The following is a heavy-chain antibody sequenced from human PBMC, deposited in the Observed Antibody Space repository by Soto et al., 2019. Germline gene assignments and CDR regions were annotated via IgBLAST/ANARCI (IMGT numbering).Heavy chain of an antibody. CDR1: NFSVLTSIYY. Sequence: SETLSLTGTVCNFSVLTSIYYWAWIRQPPGKGLEWVGTVYYTGTTYYNPSLQSRVTISIDTSKNQFSLNLNSVTAADTAVYYCARNWNLALVPAAYFDSWGQGTLVPVSS. D-gene: IGHD2-2*01. CDR2: VYYTGTT. CDR3: ARNWNLALVPAAYFDS. J-gene: IGHJ4*02. V-gene: IGHV4-39*01.